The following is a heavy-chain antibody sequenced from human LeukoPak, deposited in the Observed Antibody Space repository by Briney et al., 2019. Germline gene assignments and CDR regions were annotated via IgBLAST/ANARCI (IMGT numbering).Heavy chain of an antibody. CDR3: ARDVVAAAGTWDY. V-gene: IGHV4-4*07. CDR2: IYSSGST. D-gene: IGHD6-13*01. CDR1: GDSISSFY. J-gene: IGHJ4*02. Sequence: SETLSLTCTVSGDSISSFYWSWIRQPAGKGLEWIGRIYSSGSTNYNPSLESRVTMSVDTSKNQLSLKLSSMTAADTAVYYCARDVVAAAGTWDYWGQGTLVTVSS.